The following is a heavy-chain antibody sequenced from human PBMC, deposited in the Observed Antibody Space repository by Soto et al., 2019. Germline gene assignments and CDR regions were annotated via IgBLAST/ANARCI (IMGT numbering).Heavy chain of an antibody. CDR2: TYYRSKWYN. D-gene: IGHD3-3*01. CDR1: GDSVSSNSAA. Sequence: TLSLTCAISGDSVSSNSAAWNWIRQSPSRGLEWLGRTYYRSKWYNDYAVSVKSRITINPDTSKNQFSLQLNSVTPEDTAVYYCARDGDFWSGPSRGYFDYWGQGTLVTVSS. V-gene: IGHV6-1*01. CDR3: ARDGDFWSGPSRGYFDY. J-gene: IGHJ4*02.